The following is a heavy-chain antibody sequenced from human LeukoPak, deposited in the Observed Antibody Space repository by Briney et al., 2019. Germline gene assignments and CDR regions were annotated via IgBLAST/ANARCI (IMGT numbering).Heavy chain of an antibody. D-gene: IGHD3-22*01. Sequence: SETLSLTCTVSGGSISSSSYYWGWIRQPPGKGLEWIGSIHYSGRTYYNPSLKSRVTISMDTSKNQFSLRLSSVTAADTAVYYCARLTYTYYYDSSTYSFWGQGTLVTVSS. J-gene: IGHJ4*02. CDR1: GGSISSSSYY. V-gene: IGHV4-39*01. CDR3: ARLTYTYYYDSSTYSF. CDR2: IHYSGRT.